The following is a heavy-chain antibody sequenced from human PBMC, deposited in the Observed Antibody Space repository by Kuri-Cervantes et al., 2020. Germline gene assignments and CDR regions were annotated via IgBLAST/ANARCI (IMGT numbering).Heavy chain of an antibody. CDR3: ARGRVVPAAMAGYMDV. V-gene: IGHV4-4*02. CDR1: GDSISSSNW. J-gene: IGHJ6*03. D-gene: IGHD2-2*01. Sequence: GSLRLSCVVSGDSISSSNWWSWVRQSPTKGLEWIGEIYHSVSNNYNPSLKSRVTISLDKSGNHFSLKLSSVTAADTAVYYCARGRVVPAAMAGYMDVWGKGTTVTVSS. CDR2: IYHSVSN.